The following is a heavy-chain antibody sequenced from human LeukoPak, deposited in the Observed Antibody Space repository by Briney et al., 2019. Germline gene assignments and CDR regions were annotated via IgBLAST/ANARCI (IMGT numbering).Heavy chain of an antibody. CDR3: ATLYYDSSGYYPRYFDL. Sequence: GASVKVSCKASEYTFTSYYMHLVRQAPGQGLEWMGIINPSGGSTSYAQKFQGRVTITADKSTSTAYMELSSLRSEDTAVYYCATLYYDSSGYYPRYFDLWGRGTLVTVSS. J-gene: IGHJ2*01. CDR2: INPSGGST. V-gene: IGHV1-46*01. CDR1: EYTFTSYY. D-gene: IGHD3-22*01.